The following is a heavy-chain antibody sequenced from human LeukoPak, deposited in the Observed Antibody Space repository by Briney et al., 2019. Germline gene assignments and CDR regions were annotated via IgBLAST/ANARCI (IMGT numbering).Heavy chain of an antibody. V-gene: IGHV1-24*01. CDR3: AAGRPYSLLDY. Sequence: ASEKVSCTVSGSSLSELSLYWVRQAPGKGLEWMGGFDVIDSETFYAQKFQGRVTMTEDSSTDTAYMELRSLTSDDTALYYCAAGRPYSLLDYWGRGTLVTVSS. D-gene: IGHD5-18*01. CDR1: GSSLSELS. CDR2: FDVIDSET. J-gene: IGHJ4*02.